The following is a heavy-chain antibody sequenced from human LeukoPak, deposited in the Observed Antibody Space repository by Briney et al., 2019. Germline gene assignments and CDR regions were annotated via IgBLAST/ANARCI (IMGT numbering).Heavy chain of an antibody. J-gene: IGHJ4*02. D-gene: IGHD3-3*01. CDR3: ARGYDFWSGYYFWYFDY. CDR2: IYYSGST. V-gene: IGHV4-30-4*08. CDR1: GGSISSGDHY. Sequence: SETLSLTCTVSGGSISSGDHYWSWIRQPPGKGLEWIGYIYYSGSTYYNPSLKSRVTISGDTSKNQFSLKLSSVTAADTAVYYCARGYDFWSGYYFWYFDYWGQGTLVTVSS.